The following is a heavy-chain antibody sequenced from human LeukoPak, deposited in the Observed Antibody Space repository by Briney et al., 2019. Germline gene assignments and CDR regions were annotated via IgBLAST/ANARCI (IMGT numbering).Heavy chain of an antibody. CDR2: IYSSVT. CDR3: ARGDMVRGVNYFYYYYYMDV. Sequence: GGSLRLSCTVSGFTISSNSMSWVRQAPGKGLEWVSFIYSSVTHYSDSVKGRFTISRDNSKNTLFLQMNSLRAEDTAVYYCARGDMVRGVNYFYYYYYMDVWGKGTTVTISS. J-gene: IGHJ6*03. V-gene: IGHV3-53*01. CDR1: GFTISSNS. D-gene: IGHD3-10*01.